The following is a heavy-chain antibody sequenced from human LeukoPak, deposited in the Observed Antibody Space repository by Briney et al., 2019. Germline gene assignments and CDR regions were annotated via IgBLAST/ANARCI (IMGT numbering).Heavy chain of an antibody. J-gene: IGHJ4*02. CDR3: AKDFSYDSSGYYTDY. CDR1: GFTFSSYA. Sequence: GGSLRLSCAASGFTFSSYAMSWVRQAPGKGLEWVSAISGSGGSTYYADSVKGRFTISRDNSKNTLYLQMNSLRAEDTAVYYCAKDFSYDSSGYYTDYWGLGTLVTVSS. CDR2: ISGSGGST. D-gene: IGHD3-22*01. V-gene: IGHV3-23*01.